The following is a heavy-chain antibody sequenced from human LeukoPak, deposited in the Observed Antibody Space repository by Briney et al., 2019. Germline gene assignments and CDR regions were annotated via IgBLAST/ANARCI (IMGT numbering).Heavy chain of an antibody. J-gene: IGHJ6*03. CDR1: GYSISSGYF. V-gene: IGHV4-38-2*02. CDR2: IYHSGST. CDR3: ARVSPLYYYYMDV. D-gene: IGHD5/OR15-5a*01. Sequence: SETLSLTCTVSGYSISSGYFWGWIRQPPGKGLEWIGNIYHSGSTYYNPSLRSRVTISVDTSKNQFSLKLSSVTAADTAVYYCARVSPLYYYYMDVWGKGTTVTVSS.